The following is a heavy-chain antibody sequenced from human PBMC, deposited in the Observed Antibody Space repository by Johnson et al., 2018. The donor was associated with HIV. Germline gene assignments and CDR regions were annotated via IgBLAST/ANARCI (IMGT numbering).Heavy chain of an antibody. CDR2: IYSGGNT. V-gene: IGHV3-66*01. CDR3: AKDRVRYTSDVDAFDL. Sequence: MLLVESGGGLVQPGGSLRLSCAASGFTVSSNYMSWVRQAPGKGLEWVSVIYSGGNTYYADSVKGRFTISRDNSKNTLYLQMNSLRVEDTALYSCAKDRVRYTSDVDAFDLWGQGTMVTVSS. D-gene: IGHD1-1*01. J-gene: IGHJ3*01. CDR1: GFTVSSNY.